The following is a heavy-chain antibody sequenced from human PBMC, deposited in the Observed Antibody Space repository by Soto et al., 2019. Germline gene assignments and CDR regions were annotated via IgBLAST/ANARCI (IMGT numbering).Heavy chain of an antibody. CDR2: VSRSSTYI. CDR3: ARCMGLDGSGYAFFDS. CDR1: GFTFSGHT. Sequence: EVQLVESGGGLVKPGGSLRLSCAASGFTFSGHTINWVRQAPGKGLEWVSSVSRSSTYIYYADSVKGRFTVSRDNAEKSLYLQMNSLRAEDTAIYYCARCMGLDGSGYAFFDSWGQGTLVTVSS. D-gene: IGHD3-10*01. J-gene: IGHJ4*02. V-gene: IGHV3-21*01.